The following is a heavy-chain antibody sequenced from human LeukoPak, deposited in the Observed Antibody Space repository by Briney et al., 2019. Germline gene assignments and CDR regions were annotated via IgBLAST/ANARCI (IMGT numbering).Heavy chain of an antibody. V-gene: IGHV3-23*01. J-gene: IGHJ4*02. Sequence: GGSLRLSCAASGLTFSSYAMSWVRQAPGKGLEWVSAISGGGGSTYYADSVKGRFTISRDNSKNTLYLQMNSLRAEDTAVYYCAKDLVYDYGDYGGRGFFDYGGEGTLVTVSS. CDR1: GLTFSSYA. D-gene: IGHD4-17*01. CDR2: ISGGGGST. CDR3: AKDLVYDYGDYGGRGFFDY.